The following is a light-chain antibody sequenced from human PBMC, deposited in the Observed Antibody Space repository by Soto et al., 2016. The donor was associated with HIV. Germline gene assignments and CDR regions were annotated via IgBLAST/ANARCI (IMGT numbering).Light chain of an antibody. J-gene: IGLJ2*01. CDR3: QAWDTNTVV. V-gene: IGLV3-1*01. Sequence: SYDLTQPPSVSVSPGQTASITCSGDKLGEKYACWYQQRPGQSPVLVICQDSKRPSGIPERFSGSNSGNTATLTISGAQAMDEADYYCQAWDTNTVVFGEGTKLTVL. CDR2: QDS. CDR1: KLGEKY.